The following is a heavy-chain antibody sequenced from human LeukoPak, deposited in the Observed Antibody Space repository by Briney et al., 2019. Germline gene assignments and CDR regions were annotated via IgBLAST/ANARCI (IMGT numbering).Heavy chain of an antibody. CDR3: ARGAYFFDY. CDR2: INSDDGRT. Sequence: GGSLRLSCAASGFTFSSYSMYWVRQAPGKGLVWVSRINSDDGRTTYADSVQGRFAISRDNAKNTLYLQMDSLRAEDTAVYYCARGAYFFDYWGQGTLVTVSS. V-gene: IGHV3-74*01. J-gene: IGHJ4*02. CDR1: GFTFSSYS. D-gene: IGHD3-16*01.